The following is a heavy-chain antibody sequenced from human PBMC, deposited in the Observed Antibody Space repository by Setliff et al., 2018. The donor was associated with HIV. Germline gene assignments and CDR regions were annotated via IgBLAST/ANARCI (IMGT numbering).Heavy chain of an antibody. CDR3: TKPTTVVTSYYFDS. D-gene: IGHD4-17*01. V-gene: IGHV3-30*18. CDR1: GFIFSSYG. Sequence: PGGSLRLSCAASGFIFSSYGMHWVRQAPGKGLEWVAVISYHERDTFYADSVKGRFTISRDNSKNMLYLQMNSLRTEDTAVYYCTKPTTVVTSYYFDSWGQGTQVTVSS. J-gene: IGHJ4*02. CDR2: ISYHERDT.